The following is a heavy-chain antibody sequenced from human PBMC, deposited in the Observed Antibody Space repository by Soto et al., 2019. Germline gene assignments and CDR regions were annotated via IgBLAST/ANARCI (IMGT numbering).Heavy chain of an antibody. CDR3: ARGRYCLTGRCFPNWFDS. Sequence: SETLSLTCSVSGDSISNLDYFWAWIRQPPGQALEYIGYIYKSATTYYNPSFESRVAISVDTSKSQFSLNVTSVTAADTAVYFCARGRYCLTGRCFPNWFDSWGQGALVTVCS. J-gene: IGHJ5*01. D-gene: IGHD7-27*01. V-gene: IGHV4-30-4*01. CDR1: GDSISNLDYF. CDR2: IYKSATT.